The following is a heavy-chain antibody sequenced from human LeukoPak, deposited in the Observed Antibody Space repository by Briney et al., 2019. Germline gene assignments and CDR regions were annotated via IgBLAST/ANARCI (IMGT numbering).Heavy chain of an antibody. CDR3: ASFTIFGVVGSY. CDR1: GYSISSSNW. CDR2: IYYSGST. J-gene: IGHJ4*02. Sequence: SETLSLTCAVSGYSISSSNWWGWIRQPPGKGLEWIGYIYYSGSTYYNPSLKSRVTISVDTSKNQFSLKLSSVTAADTAVYYCASFTIFGVVGSYWGQGTLVTVSS. D-gene: IGHD3-3*01. V-gene: IGHV4-28*01.